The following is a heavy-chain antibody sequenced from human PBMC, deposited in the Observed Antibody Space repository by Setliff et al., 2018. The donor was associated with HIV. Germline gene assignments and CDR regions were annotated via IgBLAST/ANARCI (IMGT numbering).Heavy chain of an antibody. V-gene: IGHV1-8*02. CDR1: GYTFSSYD. J-gene: IGHJ4*02. CDR2: MNPNSGNT. D-gene: IGHD3-10*01. CDR3: ARDQGWEPGKPGNTLYYFDY. Sequence: ASVKVSCKASGYTFSSYDINWVRQATGQGLEWMGWMNPNSGNTGYAQKFQGRVTMTRDTSISTAYMELNNLKFEDTAVYYCARDQGWEPGKPGNTLYYFDYWGPGILVTVSS.